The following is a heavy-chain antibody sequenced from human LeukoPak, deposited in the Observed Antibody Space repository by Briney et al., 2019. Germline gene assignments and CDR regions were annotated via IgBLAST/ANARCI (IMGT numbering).Heavy chain of an antibody. CDR3: AKDLYHRYYHNSGHAFDY. Sequence: ASVKVSCKASGYTFTSYDINWVRQAPGQGLEWMGWINPNSGGTNYAQKFQGRVTMTRGTSISTVYMELSSLRSEDTAVYYCAKDLYHRYYHNSGHAFDYWGQGTLVTVSS. J-gene: IGHJ4*02. CDR1: GYTFTSYD. V-gene: IGHV1-2*02. D-gene: IGHD3-22*01. CDR2: INPNSGGT.